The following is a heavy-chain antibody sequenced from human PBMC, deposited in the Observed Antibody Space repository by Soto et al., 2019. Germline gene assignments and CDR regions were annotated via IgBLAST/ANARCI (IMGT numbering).Heavy chain of an antibody. V-gene: IGHV1-24*01. Sequence: ASVKVSCKVSGYTLTELSMHWVRQAPGKGLEWMGGFDPEDGETIYAQKFQGRVTMTEDTSTDTAYMELSSLRSEDTAVYYCATDLGVVRAFDIWGQGTVVTVSS. D-gene: IGHD2-21*01. CDR1: GYTLTELS. J-gene: IGHJ3*02. CDR3: ATDLGVVRAFDI. CDR2: FDPEDGET.